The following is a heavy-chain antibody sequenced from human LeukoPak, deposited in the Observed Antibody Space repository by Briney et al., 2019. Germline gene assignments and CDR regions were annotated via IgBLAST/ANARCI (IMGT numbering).Heavy chain of an antibody. CDR3: ARAGAYDYVWGSYRPYYYYYYMDV. CDR1: GGSISSGSYY. J-gene: IGHJ6*03. Sequence: SETLSLTCTVSGGSISSGSYYWSWIRQPAGKGLEWIGRFYTSGSTNYNPSLKSRVTISVDTSKNQFSLKLSSVTAADTAVYYCARAGAYDYVWGSYRPYYYYYYMDVWGKGTTVTVSS. CDR2: FYTSGST. V-gene: IGHV4-61*02. D-gene: IGHD3-16*02.